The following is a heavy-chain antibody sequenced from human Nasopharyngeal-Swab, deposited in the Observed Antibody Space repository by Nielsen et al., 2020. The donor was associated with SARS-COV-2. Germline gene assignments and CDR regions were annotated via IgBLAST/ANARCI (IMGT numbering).Heavy chain of an antibody. CDR3: ARGGGDAYNPIDF. CDR1: GITVSDTY. CDR2: LYSGGNT. D-gene: IGHD5-24*01. V-gene: IGHV3-53*01. J-gene: IGHJ4*02. Sequence: GESLKISCAASGITVSDTYMSWVRQAPGKGLEWVSLLYSGGNTYYTDSVKGRFTVSRDKSKNTLYLQMNSLRADDTAVYFCARGGGDAYNPIDFWGQGTLVTVSS.